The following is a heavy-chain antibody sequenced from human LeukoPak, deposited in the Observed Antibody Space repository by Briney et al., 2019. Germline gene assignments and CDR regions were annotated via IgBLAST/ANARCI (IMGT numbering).Heavy chain of an antibody. CDR3: AREARDYEGSGYHYAK. CDR2: IYTNGRP. Sequence: SETLSLTCTVSGAPFSGYYWGWIRQAAGTGLEWIGRIYTNGRPDYNPSLRSRVTMSVDTSKNQFSLKLSSVTAADTTVYYCAREARDYEGSGYHYAKWGQGTLVTVSS. V-gene: IGHV4-4*07. D-gene: IGHD3-16*02. CDR1: GAPFSGYY. J-gene: IGHJ4*02.